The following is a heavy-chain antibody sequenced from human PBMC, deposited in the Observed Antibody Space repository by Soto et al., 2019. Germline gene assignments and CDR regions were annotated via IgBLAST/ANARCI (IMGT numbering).Heavy chain of an antibody. J-gene: IGHJ4*02. CDR2: ITDSSDTV. CDR1: GFCVCNYN. V-gene: IGHV3-48*02. CDR3: ARDFGHGYYLDY. D-gene: IGHD3-3*01. Sequence: PCGSLGLCCVACGFCVCNYNMTVVRQAPGKGLEWVSYITDSSDTVHYADSVRGRFTISRDNAESSLYLQMNSLRDEDTAVYFCARDFGHGYYLDYWGRGTLVTVSS.